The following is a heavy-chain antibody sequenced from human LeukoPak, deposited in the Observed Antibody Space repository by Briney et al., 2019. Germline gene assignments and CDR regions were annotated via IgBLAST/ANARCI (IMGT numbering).Heavy chain of an antibody. J-gene: IGHJ4*02. CDR2: IRYDGSNE. CDR3: AKSSRIKLWFGELDS. Sequence: QSGGSLKLSCAASGFTFSSYGMHWVRQAPGKGLEWVAFIRYDGSNEYYADSVKGRFTISRDNSKNTLYLQMNSLRAEDTAVYYCAKSSRIKLWFGELDSWGQGTLVTVSS. V-gene: IGHV3-30*02. CDR1: GFTFSSYG. D-gene: IGHD3-10*01.